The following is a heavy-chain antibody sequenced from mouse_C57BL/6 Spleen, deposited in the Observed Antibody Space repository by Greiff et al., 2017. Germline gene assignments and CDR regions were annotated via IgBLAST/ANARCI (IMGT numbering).Heavy chain of an antibody. V-gene: IGHV1-82*01. CDR3: ARGLSAYAMDY. CDR1: GYAFSSSW. Sequence: QVQLKQSGPELVKPGASVKISCKASGYAFSSSWMNWVKQRPGKGLEWIGRIYPGDGDTNYNGKFKGKATLTADKSSSTAYMQLSSLTSEDSAVYFCARGLSAYAMDYWGQGTSVTVSS. CDR2: IYPGDGDT. D-gene: IGHD2-3*01. J-gene: IGHJ4*01.